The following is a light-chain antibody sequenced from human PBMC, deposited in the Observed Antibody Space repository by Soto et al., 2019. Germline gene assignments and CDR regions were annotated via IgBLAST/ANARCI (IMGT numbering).Light chain of an antibody. V-gene: IGLV2-18*02. CDR3: SSYTSTSTYV. CDR2: DVS. Sequence: QSALTQPPSVSGSPGQSVTISCTGTSSGVGSSNGVSWYQQPPGTATKLMIYDVSNRPSGVPDRFSGSKSGNTASLTISGLQAEDEADYYCSSYTSTSTYVFGTGTKVTVL. J-gene: IGLJ1*01. CDR1: SSGVGSSNG.